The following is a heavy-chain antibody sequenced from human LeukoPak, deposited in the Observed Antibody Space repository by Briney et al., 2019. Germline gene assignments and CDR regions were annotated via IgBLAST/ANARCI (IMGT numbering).Heavy chain of an antibody. CDR3: AKDLGSIAAELDY. D-gene: IGHD6-13*01. V-gene: IGHV3-30*18. CDR1: GFTFSSYG. J-gene: IGHJ4*02. CDR2: ILYDGSNK. Sequence: GRSLRLSCAASGFTFSSYGMHWVRQAPGKGLEWVAVILYDGSNKYYADSVKGRFTISRDNSKNTLYLQMNSLRAEDTAVYYCAKDLGSIAAELDYWGQGTLVTVSS.